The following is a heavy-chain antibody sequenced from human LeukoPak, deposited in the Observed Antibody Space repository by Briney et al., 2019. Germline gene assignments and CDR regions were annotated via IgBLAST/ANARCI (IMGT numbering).Heavy chain of an antibody. V-gene: IGHV3-23*01. Sequence: PGRSLRLSCAASGFTFDDYGMSWVRQAPGKGLEWVSIIFGNGDTTYYADSVKGRFTVSRDNSKDTLYLQMNDLRPDDTAIYYCAKRNTMVRGGPCFDYWGQGLLVTVSS. CDR1: GFTFDDYG. D-gene: IGHD3-10*01. CDR3: AKRNTMVRGGPCFDY. CDR2: IFGNGDTT. J-gene: IGHJ4*02.